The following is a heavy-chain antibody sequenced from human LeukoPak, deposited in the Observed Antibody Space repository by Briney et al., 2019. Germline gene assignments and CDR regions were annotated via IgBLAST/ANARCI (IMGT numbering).Heavy chain of an antibody. J-gene: IGHJ6*04. CDR3: ARDQGYSGYPGNYYYYGMGV. CDR2: ISSSGSTI. D-gene: IGHD5-12*01. Sequence: PGGSLRLSCAASGFTFSSYEMNWVRQAPGKGLEWVSYISSSGSTIYYADSVKGRFTISRDNAKNSLYLQMNSLRAEDTAVYYCARDQGYSGYPGNYYYYGMGVWGKGTTVTVSS. CDR1: GFTFSSYE. V-gene: IGHV3-48*03.